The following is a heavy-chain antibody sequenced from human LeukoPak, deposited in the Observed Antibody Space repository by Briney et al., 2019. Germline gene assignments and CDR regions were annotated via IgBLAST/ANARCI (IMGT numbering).Heavy chain of an antibody. V-gene: IGHV1-2*02. CDR2: INPNSGGT. CDR1: GYTFTDYY. Sequence: GASVKVSCKASGYTFTDYYMHWVRQAPGQGLEWMGWINPNSGGTNFAQKFQGRVTMTEDTSTDTAYMELSSLRSEDTAVYYCATAYCGGDCLPYFDYWGQGTLVTVSS. CDR3: ATAYCGGDCLPYFDY. J-gene: IGHJ4*02. D-gene: IGHD2-21*02.